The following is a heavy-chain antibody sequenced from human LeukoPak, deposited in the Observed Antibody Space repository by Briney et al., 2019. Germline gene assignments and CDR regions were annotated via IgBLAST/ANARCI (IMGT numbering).Heavy chain of an antibody. CDR3: AVVWGGHYVWGSYRPYYFDY. CDR2: IVVGSANT. J-gene: IGHJ4*02. D-gene: IGHD3-16*02. Sequence: GASVKVSCKASGFIFSSCAMQWVRQARGRRLEWIGWIVVGSANTNYAQKFQGRVTITRDMSTNTAYMELSSLRSEDTAVYYCAVVWGGHYVWGSYRPYYFDYWGQGTLVTVSS. V-gene: IGHV1-58*02. CDR1: GFIFSSCA.